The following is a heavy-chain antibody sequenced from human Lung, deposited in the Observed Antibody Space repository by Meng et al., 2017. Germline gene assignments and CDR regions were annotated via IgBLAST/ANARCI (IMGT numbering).Heavy chain of an antibody. CDR3: ARDGGNYDFDY. J-gene: IGHJ4*02. V-gene: IGHV1-2*06. Sequence: QVQLVQLGAEVTEPGASVKLSCRASGYTFIDAYVHWVRQAPGQGLEWMGRIIPSSGDANSAQKFLGRVTLTWDTSISTAYMELSSLRSDDTAIYYCARDGGNYDFDYWGQGTLVTVSS. CDR2: IIPSSGDA. CDR1: GYTFIDAY. D-gene: IGHD1-7*01.